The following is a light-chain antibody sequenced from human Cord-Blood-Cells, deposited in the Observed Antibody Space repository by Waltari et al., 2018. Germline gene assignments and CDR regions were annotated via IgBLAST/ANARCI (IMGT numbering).Light chain of an antibody. V-gene: IGKV4-1*01. CDR2: WAS. CDR1: QSVLYSSNNKNY. CDR3: QQYYSTPYT. J-gene: IGKJ2*01. Sequence: DIVMTQSPDSLAVSLGERATINCKSSQSVLYSSNNKNYLAWYQQKPGQPPKLLIYWASTRESGVPDRFSGRVSGTDFTLTISSLQAEDVAVYYCQQYYSTPYTFGQGTKLEIK.